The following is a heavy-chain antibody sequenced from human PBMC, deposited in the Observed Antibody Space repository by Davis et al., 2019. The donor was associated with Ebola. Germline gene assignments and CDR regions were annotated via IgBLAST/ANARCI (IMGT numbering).Heavy chain of an antibody. CDR2: IFPGDSDT. CDR1: GYSSTNYW. D-gene: IGHD5-24*01. V-gene: IGHV5-51*01. Sequence: KVSCKASGYSSTNYWIAWVRQMPGKGLECMGIIFPGDSDTRYSPSFQGQVTISADKSISTAYLQWSSLKASDTAMYYCARGTDGYNPGGYFDSWGQGTLVTVSS. CDR3: ARGTDGYNPGGYFDS. J-gene: IGHJ4*02.